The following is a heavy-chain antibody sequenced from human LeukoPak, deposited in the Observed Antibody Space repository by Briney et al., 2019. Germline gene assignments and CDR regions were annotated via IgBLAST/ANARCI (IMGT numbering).Heavy chain of an antibody. V-gene: IGHV1-69*13. CDR1: GGTFSSYA. Sequence: SVKVSCKASGGTFSSYAISWVRQAPGQGLEWMGGIIPIFGTANYAQKFQGRVTITADESTSTAYMELSSLRSEDTAVYYCARGTQLEQPTPDDYWGQGTLVTVSS. CDR2: IIPIFGTA. CDR3: ARGTQLEQPTPDDY. D-gene: IGHD1/OR15-1a*01. J-gene: IGHJ4*02.